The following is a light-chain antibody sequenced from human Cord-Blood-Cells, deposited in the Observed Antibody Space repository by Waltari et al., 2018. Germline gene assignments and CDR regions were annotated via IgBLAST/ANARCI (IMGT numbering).Light chain of an antibody. CDR2: EGS. CDR3: CSYAGSSTYV. CDR1: SRDFGSYNL. V-gene: IGLV2-23*01. J-gene: IGLJ1*01. Sequence: QSALTQPASVSGSPGQSITISCTGTSRDFGSYNLLSWYQQHPGKAPKLMIYEGSKRPSGVSNRFSGSKSGNTASLTISGLQAEDEADYYCCSYAGSSTYVFGTGTKVTVL.